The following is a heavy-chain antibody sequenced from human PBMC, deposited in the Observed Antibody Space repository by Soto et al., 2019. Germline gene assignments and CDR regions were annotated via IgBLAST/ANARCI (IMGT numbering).Heavy chain of an antibody. CDR2: IASDGKDK. CDR1: GFTFSNYA. D-gene: IGHD6-13*01. V-gene: IGHV3-30*18. Sequence: GGSLRLSCAASGFTFSNYAIHWVRQAPGKGLEWVAVIASDGKDKRYADSVKGRFTISGDNSKNTVYLQMNSLRGEDTAVYYCAKDGAIAAADYFFDYWGQGSLVTVSS. J-gene: IGHJ4*02. CDR3: AKDGAIAAADYFFDY.